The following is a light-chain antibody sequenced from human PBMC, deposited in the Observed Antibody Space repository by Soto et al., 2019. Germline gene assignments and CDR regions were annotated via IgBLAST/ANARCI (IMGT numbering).Light chain of an antibody. CDR1: SGHSSYA. CDR2: VKSDGSH. V-gene: IGLV4-69*01. Sequence: QSVLTQSPSASASLGASVKLTCTLSSGHSSYAIAWHQQQPEKGPRYLMKVKSDGSHRKGDGIPDRFSGSSSGAERYLTISSLQSEDEADYYCQTWGTGVIFGGGTKLTVL. J-gene: IGLJ2*01. CDR3: QTWGTGVI.